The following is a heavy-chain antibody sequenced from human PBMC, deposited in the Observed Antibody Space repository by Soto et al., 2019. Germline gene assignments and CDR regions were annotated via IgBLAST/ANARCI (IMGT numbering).Heavy chain of an antibody. Sequence: EVQLLESGGGLVQPGGSLRLSCAASGFTFSIYAMYWVRQATGKGLEWVSVISGSGGSTYYEVSVKGRSTNSRDNSKNALYMLMTSLRAEYTAVYYCARRSSSWYFDYWGQGTLVTVSS. CDR1: GFTFSIYA. V-gene: IGHV3-23*01. D-gene: IGHD6-13*01. CDR3: ARRSSSWYFDY. J-gene: IGHJ4*02. CDR2: ISGSGGST.